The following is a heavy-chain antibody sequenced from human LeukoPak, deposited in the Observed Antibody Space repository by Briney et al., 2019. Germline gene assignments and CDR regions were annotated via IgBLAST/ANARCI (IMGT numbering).Heavy chain of an antibody. CDR1: GFTLSNYW. J-gene: IGHJ4*02. D-gene: IGHD6-13*01. CDR3: ARRVYSSSWYGGLDY. Sequence: GGSLRLSCAASGFTLSNYWMSWVRQAPGKGLEWVANIKQDGSEQYYVDSLRGRFTITRDNAKNSLDLQMNSLRAEDTAVYYCARRVYSSSWYGGLDYWGQGPLVTVSS. V-gene: IGHV3-7*03. CDR2: IKQDGSEQ.